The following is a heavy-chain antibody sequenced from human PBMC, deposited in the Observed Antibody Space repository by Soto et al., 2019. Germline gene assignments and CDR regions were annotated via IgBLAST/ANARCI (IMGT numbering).Heavy chain of an antibody. CDR3: ARESIAVAGTGNYFDY. CDR2: IYHSGST. V-gene: IGHV4-30-2*01. CDR1: GGSISSGGYS. J-gene: IGHJ4*02. Sequence: SEPLSLTCAVSGGSISSGGYSWSWIRQPPGKGLEWIGYIYHSGSTYYNPSLKSRVTISVDRSKNQFSLKLSSVTAADTAVYYCARESIAVAGTGNYFDYWGQGTLVTVSS. D-gene: IGHD6-19*01.